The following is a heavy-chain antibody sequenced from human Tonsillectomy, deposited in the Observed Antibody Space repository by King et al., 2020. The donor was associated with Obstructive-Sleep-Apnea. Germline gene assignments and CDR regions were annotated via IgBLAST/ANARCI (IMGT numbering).Heavy chain of an antibody. D-gene: IGHD3/OR15-3a*01. CDR3: ARDNFWTGYPYFDY. Sequence: VQLVESGGGLVQPGGSLRLSCVASGFTFSRSWTSWVRQAPGKGLEWVANIKQDGGQKYYVDSVKGRFTISRDNTKNSVYLQMNSLRADDTAVYYCARDNFWTGYPYFDYWGQGILVTVSS. V-gene: IGHV3-7*03. J-gene: IGHJ4*02. CDR2: IKQDGGQK. CDR1: GFTFSRSW.